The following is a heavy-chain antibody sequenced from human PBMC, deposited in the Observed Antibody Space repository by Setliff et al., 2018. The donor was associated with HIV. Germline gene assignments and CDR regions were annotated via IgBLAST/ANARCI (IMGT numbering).Heavy chain of an antibody. CDR1: GGSITSSSYY. Sequence: SETLSLTCTVSGGSITSSSYYWGWIRQPPGKGLGWIGSVYYSGSTYYNPSLKSRISISVDTSKNHFSLKLSSVTATDTAVYYCARRDYGGAFDYWGQGTLVTVSS. V-gene: IGHV4-39*02. J-gene: IGHJ4*02. CDR2: VYYSGST. D-gene: IGHD4-17*01. CDR3: ARRDYGGAFDY.